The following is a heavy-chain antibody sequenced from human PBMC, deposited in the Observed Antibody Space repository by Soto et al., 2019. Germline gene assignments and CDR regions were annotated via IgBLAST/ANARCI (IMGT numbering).Heavy chain of an antibody. CDR1: GYTFTSYG. D-gene: IGHD6-13*01. J-gene: IGHJ5*02. CDR3: ARARQQLVRRYNWFDP. Sequence: ASVKVSCKASGYTFTSYGISWVRQAPGQGLEWMGWISAYGGNTNYAQKLQGRVTMTTDTSTSTAYMELRSLRSDDTAVYYCARARQQLVRRYNWFDPWGQGTLVTVSS. V-gene: IGHV1-18*04. CDR2: ISAYGGNT.